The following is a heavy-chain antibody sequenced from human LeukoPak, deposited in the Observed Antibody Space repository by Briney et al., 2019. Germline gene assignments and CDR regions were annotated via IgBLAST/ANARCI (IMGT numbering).Heavy chain of an antibody. Sequence: SETLSLTCTVPGGSISSSRHYWGWIRQPPGKGLEWIGNIYYRGSTSYNPSLKSRVTISVDTSKNQFSLKLSSVTAADTAVYYCARTSHYYDSSGFDSTYYYYYYMDVWGKGTTVTVSS. CDR2: IYYRGST. J-gene: IGHJ6*03. D-gene: IGHD3-22*01. CDR3: ARTSHYYDSSGFDSTYYYYYYMDV. V-gene: IGHV4-39*01. CDR1: GGSISSSRHY.